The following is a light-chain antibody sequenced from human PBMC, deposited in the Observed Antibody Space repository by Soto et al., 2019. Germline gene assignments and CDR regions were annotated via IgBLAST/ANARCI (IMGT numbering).Light chain of an antibody. V-gene: IGKV3-20*01. J-gene: IGKJ1*01. CDR3: QQYGSSPSWT. CDR2: GAS. Sequence: EMVLTQSPGTLSLSPGERATLSCRASQSVSSSYLAWYQQKPGQAPRLLIYGASRRATGIPDRFSGSGSGTDFTLTISRLEPEDFAVYYCQQYGSSPSWTFGQGTKVEIK. CDR1: QSVSSSY.